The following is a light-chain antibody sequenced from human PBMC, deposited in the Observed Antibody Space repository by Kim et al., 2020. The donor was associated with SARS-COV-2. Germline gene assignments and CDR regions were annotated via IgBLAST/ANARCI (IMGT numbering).Light chain of an antibody. CDR2: DAS. CDR1: QNLNTY. J-gene: IGKJ4*01. CDR3: QQYTAWPLT. Sequence: VSPGDSATLSCRASQNLNTYLTWYQQQPGPAPRLLIYDASIRATGIPARFSGSGSGTEFTLTISSLQSEDFALYSCQQYTAWPLTFGGGTKVDIK. V-gene: IGKV3-15*01.